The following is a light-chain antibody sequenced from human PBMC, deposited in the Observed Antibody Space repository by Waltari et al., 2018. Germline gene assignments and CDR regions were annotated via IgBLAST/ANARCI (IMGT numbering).Light chain of an antibody. V-gene: IGKV1-12*01. CDR2: DTS. CDR3: QQGNSFPRA. Sequence: DIQMTQSPSSVSASVGDRVSITFRASQGISTWLAWYQQKPGQAPQLLIYDTSTLQTGVSSRFSGSGSGTEFTLSISNLQPEDFAIYYCQQGNSFPRAFGQGTKLEIK. CDR1: QGISTW. J-gene: IGKJ2*01.